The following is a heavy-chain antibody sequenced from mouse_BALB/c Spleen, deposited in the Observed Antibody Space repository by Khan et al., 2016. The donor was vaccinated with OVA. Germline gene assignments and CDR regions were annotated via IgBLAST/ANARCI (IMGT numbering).Heavy chain of an antibody. Sequence: QVQLKQSGPGLVAPSQSLSITCTISGFSLTNYGVHWVRQPPGKGLEWLVVIWSDGSTTYNSALKSRLTITKDNSKSQVFLEMNSLQTDDKASYVCARQPYYHYNVMDYWGQGTSVTVSS. CDR1: GFSLTNYG. CDR3: ARQPYYHYNVMDY. V-gene: IGHV2-6-1*01. J-gene: IGHJ4*01. CDR2: IWSDGST. D-gene: IGHD2-4*01.